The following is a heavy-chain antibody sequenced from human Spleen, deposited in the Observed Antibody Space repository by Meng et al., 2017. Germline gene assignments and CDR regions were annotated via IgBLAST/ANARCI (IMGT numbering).Heavy chain of an antibody. D-gene: IGHD3-9*01. CDR2: ISSDGTKK. CDR1: GLTFSSYA. V-gene: IGHV3-30*04. Sequence: GESLKISCAASGLTFSSYALHWVRQAPGKGLEWVALISSDGTKKYYADSVKGRFTISRDNSKNTVYLQMNNLRADDTAVYYCARGAGYYAPFDYWGQGTLVTVSS. J-gene: IGHJ4*02. CDR3: ARGAGYYAPFDY.